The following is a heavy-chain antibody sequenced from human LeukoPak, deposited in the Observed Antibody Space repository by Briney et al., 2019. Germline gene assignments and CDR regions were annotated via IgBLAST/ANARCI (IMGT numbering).Heavy chain of an antibody. CDR3: ARGGIVVVPAAIKEGRAYFDY. J-gene: IGHJ4*02. V-gene: IGHV4-4*07. CDR1: GGSISSYY. CDR2: IYTSGST. D-gene: IGHD2-2*02. Sequence: SETLSLTCTVSGGSISSYYWSWIRQPAGKGLEWIGRIYTSGSTNYNPSLKSRVTMSVDTSKNQFSLKLSSVTAADTAVYYCARGGIVVVPAAIKEGRAYFDYWGQGTLVTVSS.